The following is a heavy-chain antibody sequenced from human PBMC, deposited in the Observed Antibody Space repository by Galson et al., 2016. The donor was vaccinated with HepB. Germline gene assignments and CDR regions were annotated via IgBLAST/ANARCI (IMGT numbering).Heavy chain of an antibody. CDR3: ARRYRAYNIDVIDV. D-gene: IGHD1-26*01. Sequence: SVKVSCKASGYTFSNYDINWVRQATGQGPEWMGFVNPKSGYNDYAQRLQGRVTMTRNTSISTAYMELTSLISGDTAVYYCARRYRAYNIDVIDVWGQGTMVTVSS. J-gene: IGHJ3*01. CDR2: VNPKSGYN. CDR1: GYTFSNYD. V-gene: IGHV1-8*01.